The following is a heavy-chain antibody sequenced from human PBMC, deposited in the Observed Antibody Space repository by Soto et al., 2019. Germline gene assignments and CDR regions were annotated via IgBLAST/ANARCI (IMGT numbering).Heavy chain of an antibody. D-gene: IGHD4-17*01. CDR1: GGSISSSSYY. CDR3: ARPFYGDYVEFGY. Sequence: QLQLQESGPGLVKPSETLSLTCTVSGGSISSSSYYWGWIRQPPGKGLEWIGSIYYSGSTYYNPSLKSRVTISVDTSKNQFSLKLSSVTAADTAVYYCARPFYGDYVEFGYWGQGTLVTVSS. CDR2: IYYSGST. V-gene: IGHV4-39*01. J-gene: IGHJ4*02.